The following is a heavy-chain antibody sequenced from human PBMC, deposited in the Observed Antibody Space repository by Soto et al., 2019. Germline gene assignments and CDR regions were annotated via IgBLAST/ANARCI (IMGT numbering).Heavy chain of an antibody. CDR1: GGTFSSYA. CDR2: IIPIFGTA. J-gene: IGHJ4*02. CDR3: APYCDSSGYYDHFFDY. D-gene: IGHD3-22*01. V-gene: IGHV1-69*01. Sequence: QVQLVQSGAEVKKPGSSVKVSCKASGGTFSSYAISWVRQAPGQGLEWMGGIIPIFGTANYAQKVQGRVTITADEPTSTAYMELSSLRSEDTAVYYCAPYCDSSGYYDHFFDYWGQGTLVTASS.